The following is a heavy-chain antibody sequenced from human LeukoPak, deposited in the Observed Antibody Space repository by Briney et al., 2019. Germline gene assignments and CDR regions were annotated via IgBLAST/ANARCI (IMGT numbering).Heavy chain of an antibody. Sequence: GRSLRPSCAASGFTFSSYWMSWVRQAPGKGLEWVANIKQDGSEKYYVDSVKGRFTISRDNAKNSLYLQMNSLRAEDTAVYYCARDRPLTIFDYWGQGTLVTVSS. J-gene: IGHJ4*02. CDR2: IKQDGSEK. V-gene: IGHV3-7*01. CDR3: ARDRPLTIFDY. CDR1: GFTFSSYW. D-gene: IGHD5-24*01.